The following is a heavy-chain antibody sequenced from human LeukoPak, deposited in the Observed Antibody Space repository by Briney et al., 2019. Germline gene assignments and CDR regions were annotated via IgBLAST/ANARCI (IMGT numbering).Heavy chain of an antibody. V-gene: IGHV3-33*01. CDR1: GFTFSSYG. J-gene: IGHJ4*02. D-gene: IGHD2-21*02. CDR2: IWYDGSNK. CDR3: ARDPLAYCGGDCYSVDY. Sequence: QPGGSLRLSCAASGFTFSSYGMHWVRQAPGKGLEWVAVIWYDGSNKYYADSVKGRFTISRDNSKNTLYLQMNSLRAEDTAVYYCARDPLAYCGGDCYSVDYWGQGTLVTVSS.